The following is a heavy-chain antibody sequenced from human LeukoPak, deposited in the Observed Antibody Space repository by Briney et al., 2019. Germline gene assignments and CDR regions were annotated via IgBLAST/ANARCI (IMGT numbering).Heavy chain of an antibody. CDR2: IYTSGTT. CDR3: ARETYDSSGYWSRGVDY. Sequence: SETLSLTCTVSGGSISSYYWSWIRQPAGKGLEWIGRIYTSGTTNYNPSLKSRITMSVDTSKNQFSLKLSSVTAADTAVYYCARETYDSSGYWSRGVDYWGQGTLVTVSS. J-gene: IGHJ4*02. V-gene: IGHV4-4*07. CDR1: GGSISSYY. D-gene: IGHD3-22*01.